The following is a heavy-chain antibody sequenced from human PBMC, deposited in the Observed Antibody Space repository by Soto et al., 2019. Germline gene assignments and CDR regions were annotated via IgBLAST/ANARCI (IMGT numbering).Heavy chain of an antibody. V-gene: IGHV4-31*03. CDR2: ISDSGST. J-gene: IGHJ5*02. CDR1: GGSISSGSYS. CDR3: ARASLVGRTSPNANWFDP. Sequence: QVQLQESGPGLVKPSQILSLTCTVSGGSISSGSYSWNWIRQHPGKGLEWIGYISDSGSTYYNPSLKSRRTVSVDPSETQFSLMLSSVTAADTAMYYCARASLVGRTSPNANWFDPWGQGTLVTVSS. D-gene: IGHD2-8*02.